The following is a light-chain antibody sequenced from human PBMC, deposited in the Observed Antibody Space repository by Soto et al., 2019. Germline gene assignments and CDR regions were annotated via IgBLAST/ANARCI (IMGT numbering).Light chain of an antibody. CDR3: GSWDSSLSAYV. CDR2: DDT. Sequence: QSVLTQPPSVTAAPGQKVTISCSGSSSNIGGNSVSWYQQLPGTAPKLLIYDDTTRPSGIPDRFSGSKSGTSATLGITGFQTGDEADYYCGSWDSSLSAYVFGTGTKVTVL. V-gene: IGLV1-51*01. J-gene: IGLJ1*01. CDR1: SSNIGGNS.